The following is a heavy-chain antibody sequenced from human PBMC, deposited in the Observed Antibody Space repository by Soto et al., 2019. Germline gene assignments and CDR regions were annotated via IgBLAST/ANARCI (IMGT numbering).Heavy chain of an antibody. Sequence: QLQLQESGPGLVKPSETLSLTCTVSGGSISSSSYYWGWIRQPPGKGLEWIGSIYYSGSTYYNPSLKSRVTISVDTSKNQFSLKLSSVTAADTAVYYCARLEQWLVRSTNWFDPWGQGTLVTVSS. CDR2: IYYSGST. D-gene: IGHD6-19*01. CDR3: ARLEQWLVRSTNWFDP. J-gene: IGHJ5*02. V-gene: IGHV4-39*01. CDR1: GGSISSSSYY.